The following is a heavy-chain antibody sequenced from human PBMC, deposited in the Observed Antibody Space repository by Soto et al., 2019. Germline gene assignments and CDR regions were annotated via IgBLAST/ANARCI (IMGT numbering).Heavy chain of an antibody. J-gene: IGHJ5*02. CDR1: GFPFGSYW. Sequence: AGGSLILSCAASGFPFGSYWMHWVRQAPGKGLVWVSRINSDGSSTSYADSVKGRFTISRDNAKNTLYLQMNSLRAEDTAVYYCARDPVTVIAAAGTFGLNWFDPWGQGTLVTVSS. V-gene: IGHV3-74*01. D-gene: IGHD6-13*01. CDR3: ARDPVTVIAAAGTFGLNWFDP. CDR2: INSDGSST.